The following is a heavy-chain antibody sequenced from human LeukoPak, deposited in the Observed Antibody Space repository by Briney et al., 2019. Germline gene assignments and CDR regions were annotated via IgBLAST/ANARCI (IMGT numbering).Heavy chain of an antibody. CDR1: GGSFSGYY. V-gene: IGHV4-34*01. D-gene: IGHD3-3*01. CDR2: INHSGST. CDR3: ARGARRITIFGVVIEFDY. Sequence: PSETLSLTCAVYGGSFSGYYWSWIRQPPGKGLEWIGEINHSGSTNYNPSLKSRVTKSVDTSKNQFSLKLSSVTAADTAVYYCARGARRITIFGVVIEFDYWGQGTLVTVSS. J-gene: IGHJ4*02.